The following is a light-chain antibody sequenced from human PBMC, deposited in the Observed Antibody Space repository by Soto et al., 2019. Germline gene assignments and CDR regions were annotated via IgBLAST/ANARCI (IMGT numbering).Light chain of an antibody. Sequence: QTVLTQPPSACGTPGQRVTISCSGSSSNIGSNYVYWYQQLPGTAPKLLIYRNNQRPSGVPDRFSGSKSGTSASLAISGLRSEDEADYYCAAWDDSLSGQVFGTGTKLTVL. J-gene: IGLJ1*01. CDR2: RNN. CDR1: SSNIGSNY. CDR3: AAWDDSLSGQV. V-gene: IGLV1-47*01.